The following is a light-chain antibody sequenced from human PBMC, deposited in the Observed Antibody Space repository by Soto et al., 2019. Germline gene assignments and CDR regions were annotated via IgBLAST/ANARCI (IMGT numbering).Light chain of an antibody. CDR3: QSFDNSVSGYV. CDR2: GDT. J-gene: IGLJ1*01. V-gene: IGLV1-40*01. CDR1: SSSIGADYD. Sequence: QSVLTQPPSVSGAPGQRVTISCTGSSSSIGADYDVHWYQQLPGMAPKLLISGDTDRPSGVPDRFSGSRSGSSASLAITGLQAEDEADYYCQSFDNSVSGYVFGTGTKVTV.